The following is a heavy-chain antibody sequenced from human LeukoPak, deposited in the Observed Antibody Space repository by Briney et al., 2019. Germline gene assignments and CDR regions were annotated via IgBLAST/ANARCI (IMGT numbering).Heavy chain of an antibody. Sequence: PSETLSLTCTVSGGSISSYYWSWIRQPPGKGLEWIGYIYYSGSTNYSPSLKSRVTISVDTSKNQFSLKLSSVTAADTAVYYCARVYSSGWSSWGQGTMVTVSS. CDR2: IYYSGST. CDR1: GGSISSYY. V-gene: IGHV4-59*01. J-gene: IGHJ3*01. D-gene: IGHD6-19*01. CDR3: ARVYSSGWSS.